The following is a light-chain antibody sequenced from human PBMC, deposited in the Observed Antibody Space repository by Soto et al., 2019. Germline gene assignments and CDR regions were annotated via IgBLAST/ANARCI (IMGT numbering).Light chain of an antibody. CDR2: GAS. Sequence: EIVMTQSPVTLSVSPGERATLSCRASQSVTNSYLAWYQQKPGQAPRLLIFGASTRAAGIPARFSGSGSGTEFTLTISSLQSEDFAVYYCQQYYSSPFTFGPGTKVEIK. J-gene: IGKJ3*01. CDR3: QQYYSSPFT. V-gene: IGKV3-15*01. CDR1: QSVTNSY.